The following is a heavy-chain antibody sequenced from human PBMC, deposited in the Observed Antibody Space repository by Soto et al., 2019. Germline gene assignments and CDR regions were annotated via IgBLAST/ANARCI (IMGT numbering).Heavy chain of an antibody. CDR1: GFVYSQYA. CDR2: IWNDGSQK. J-gene: IGHJ2*01. CDR3: VRGIPSQYSSTWLYWHFDL. Sequence: VQLVESGGGVVQPGRSLRLSCEASGFVYSQYAMHWVRQAPGKGPEWDALIWNDGSQKNYVDSVKGRFTISRDNSKNTLNLQMNRLRADDTAMYFCVRGIPSQYSSTWLYWHFDLWGPGTLVPVSS. D-gene: IGHD6-13*01. V-gene: IGHV3-33*01.